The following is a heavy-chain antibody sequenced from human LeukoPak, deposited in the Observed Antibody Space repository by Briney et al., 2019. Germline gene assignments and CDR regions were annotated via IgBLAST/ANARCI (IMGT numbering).Heavy chain of an antibody. CDR1: GFTFSSYA. CDR2: IKSKTDGGTT. Sequence: GGSLRLSCAASGFTFSSYAMSWVRQAPGKGLEWVGRIKSKTDGGTTDYAAPVKGRFTISRDDSKNTLYLQMNSLKTEDTAVYYCTTDGGYSGYEDIGYWGQGTLVTVSS. CDR3: TTDGGYSGYEDIGY. D-gene: IGHD5-12*01. V-gene: IGHV3-15*01. J-gene: IGHJ4*02.